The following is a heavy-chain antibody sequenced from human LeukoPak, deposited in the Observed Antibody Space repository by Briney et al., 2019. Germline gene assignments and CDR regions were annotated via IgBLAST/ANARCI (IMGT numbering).Heavy chain of an antibody. V-gene: IGHV3-11*04. Sequence: PGGSLRLSXAASGFTFSDYYMSWVRQAPGNGLQWVSYISSSGSTIYYADSVKGRFTISRDNAKNSLYLQMNSLRAEDTAVYYCARASSGTYSETDYWGQGTLVTVSS. CDR3: ARASSGTYSETDY. CDR2: ISSSGSTI. J-gene: IGHJ4*02. D-gene: IGHD1-26*01. CDR1: GFTFSDYY.